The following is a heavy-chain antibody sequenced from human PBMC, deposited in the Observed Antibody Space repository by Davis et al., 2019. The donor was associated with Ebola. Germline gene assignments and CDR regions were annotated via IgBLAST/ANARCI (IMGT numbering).Heavy chain of an antibody. D-gene: IGHD2-21*02. J-gene: IGHJ2*01. CDR3: ARDPALVVTGGGWHFDL. V-gene: IGHV3-21*01. CDR1: GFIFRSYV. CDR2: ISSSSKYI. Sequence: PGGSLRLSCAASGFIFRSYVMSWVRQAPGKGLEWVSFISSSSKYIYYTDSVKVRFTISRDNAKNSVYLEMNSLRAEDTAVYYCARDPALVVTGGGWHFDLWGRGTLVTVSS.